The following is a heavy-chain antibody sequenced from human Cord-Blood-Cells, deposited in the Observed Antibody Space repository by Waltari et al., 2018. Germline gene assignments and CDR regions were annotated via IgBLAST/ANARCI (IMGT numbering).Heavy chain of an antibody. J-gene: IGHJ3*02. CDR2: ISGSGGST. CDR1: GFTFRRYA. D-gene: IGHD4-17*01. Sequence: EVQLLESGGGLVQPGGSLRLSCAASGFTFRRYAMSWVGQAPGKGLEWVSAISGSGGSTYYADSVKGRFTISRDNSKNTLYLQMNSLRAEDTAVYYCAKDPYGDYDAFDIWGQGTMVTVSS. CDR3: AKDPYGDYDAFDI. V-gene: IGHV3-23*01.